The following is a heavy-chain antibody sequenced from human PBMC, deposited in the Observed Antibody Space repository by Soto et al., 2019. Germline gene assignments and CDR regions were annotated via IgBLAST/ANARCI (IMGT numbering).Heavy chain of an antibody. CDR1: GFTFSSYA. Sequence: ESGGGSIQPGGSLRLSCAASGFTFSSYAMTWVRQAPGKGLEWVSVISGSGDSTYYADSVKGRFTISRNNSKNTLYMQMNSLRAEDTAAYYCAKGFYDFWSGYSSPEYWGQGTLVTVSS. V-gene: IGHV3-23*01. CDR2: ISGSGDST. J-gene: IGHJ4*02. CDR3: AKGFYDFWSGYSSPEY. D-gene: IGHD3-3*01.